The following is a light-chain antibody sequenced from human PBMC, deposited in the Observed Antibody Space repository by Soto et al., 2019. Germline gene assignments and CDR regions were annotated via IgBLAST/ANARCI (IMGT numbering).Light chain of an antibody. CDR3: QSADSSGTYVV. CDR1: ALPKQY. Sequence: SYELTQPPSVSVSPGQTARITCSGDALPKQYAYWYQQKPGQAPVLAIYKDSERPSGIPERFSGSSSGTTGTLTISGVQADDEADYYCQSADSSGTYVVFGGGTTLTVL. J-gene: IGLJ2*01. CDR2: KDS. V-gene: IGLV3-25*02.